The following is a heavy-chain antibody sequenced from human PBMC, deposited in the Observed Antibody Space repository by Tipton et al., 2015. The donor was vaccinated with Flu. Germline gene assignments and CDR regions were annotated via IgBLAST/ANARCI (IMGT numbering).Heavy chain of an antibody. CDR3: AKGISLGEFDY. D-gene: IGHD3-10*01. J-gene: IGHJ4*02. V-gene: IGHV4-38-2*02. CDR2: ICPGSP. CDR1: GGSIGSPYC. Sequence: LRLSCSVSGGSIGSPYCWGWVRQPPGKGLEWIANICPGSPYYNPSLKSRVTMSLDTSKIQFSLRLSSVTAADTAVYCCAKGISLGEFDYWGQGTLVTVSS.